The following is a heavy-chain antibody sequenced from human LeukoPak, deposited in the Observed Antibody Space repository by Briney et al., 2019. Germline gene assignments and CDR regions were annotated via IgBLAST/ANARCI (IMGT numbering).Heavy chain of an antibody. D-gene: IGHD1-14*01. CDR1: GFTFSSYT. J-gene: IGHJ5*02. Sequence: PGGSLRLSCAASGFTFSSYTMGWVRQAPGKGLEWVSSISSSSSYIYYADSVKGRFTISRDNAKNSLYLQMNSLRAEDTAVYYCARDWRPTTKYNWFDPWGQGTLVTVSS. CDR3: ARDWRPTTKYNWFDP. CDR2: ISSSSSYI. V-gene: IGHV3-21*01.